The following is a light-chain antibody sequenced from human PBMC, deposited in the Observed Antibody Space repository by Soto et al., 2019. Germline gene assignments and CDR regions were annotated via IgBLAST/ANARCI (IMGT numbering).Light chain of an antibody. J-gene: IGLJ2*01. V-gene: IGLV1-44*01. Sequence: QSALTQPPSASGTPGQGVVISCSGSHSNDGVNAISWYQHLPGMAPRLLLHTDDQRPSGIPDRFSGSHSGTSASLAISRLQSEDEGHYYCASWDDDLNGPIFGGGTKLTVL. CDR2: TDD. CDR3: ASWDDDLNGPI. CDR1: HSNDGVNA.